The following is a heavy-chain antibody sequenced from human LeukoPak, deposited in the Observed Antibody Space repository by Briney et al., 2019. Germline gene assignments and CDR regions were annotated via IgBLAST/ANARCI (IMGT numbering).Heavy chain of an antibody. V-gene: IGHV1-2*02. D-gene: IGHD6-13*01. J-gene: IGHJ6*04. CDR3: ARAFRRIAAANRLMDV. Sequence: ASVKLSCKASGYTFTGYYMHWVRQAPGQGLEWMGWINPNSGGTNYAQKFQGRVTMTRDTSISTAYMELSRLRSDDTAVYYCARAFRRIAAANRLMDVWGKGTTVTISS. CDR1: GYTFTGYY. CDR2: INPNSGGT.